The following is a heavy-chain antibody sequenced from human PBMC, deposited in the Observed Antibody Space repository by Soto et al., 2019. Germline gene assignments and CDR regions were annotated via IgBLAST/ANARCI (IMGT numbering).Heavy chain of an antibody. Sequence: GGSLRLSCAASGFTVSSNYMSWVRQAPGKGLEWVSVIYSGGSTYYADSVKGRFTISRDNSKNTLYLQMNSLRAEDTAVYYCARYRFKVYNWNSSFPVSYYYGMDVWGQGTTVTVSS. CDR1: GFTVSSNY. D-gene: IGHD1-20*01. CDR3: ARYRFKVYNWNSSFPVSYYYGMDV. J-gene: IGHJ6*02. V-gene: IGHV3-66*01. CDR2: IYSGGST.